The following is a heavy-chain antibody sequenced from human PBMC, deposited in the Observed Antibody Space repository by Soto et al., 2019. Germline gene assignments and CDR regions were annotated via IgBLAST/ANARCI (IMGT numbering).Heavy chain of an antibody. Sequence: ASVKVSCKASGYSFTTYDNNWVRQATGQGLEWMGWINPNNGNTGYAQKFQGRVTLTRTTSISTAYMELSSLRSDDTAVYYCARTSSGTREGFDPWGHGTLVTHSS. V-gene: IGHV1-8*01. CDR1: GYSFTTYD. J-gene: IGHJ5*02. D-gene: IGHD1-7*01. CDR2: INPNNGNT. CDR3: ARTSSGTREGFDP.